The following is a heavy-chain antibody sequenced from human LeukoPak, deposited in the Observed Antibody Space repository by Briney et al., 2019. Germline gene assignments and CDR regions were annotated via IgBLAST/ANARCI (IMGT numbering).Heavy chain of an antibody. V-gene: IGHV4-4*08. J-gene: IGHJ3*02. CDR1: GGSISRHY. CDR3: ARTSSHAFDI. CDR2: IYHSGST. Sequence: SETLSLTCTVSGGSISRHYWSWIRQPPGKGLEWIGYIYHSGSTYYNPSLKSRVTISVDTSKNQFSLKLSSVTAADTAVYYCARTSSHAFDIWGQGTMVTVSS.